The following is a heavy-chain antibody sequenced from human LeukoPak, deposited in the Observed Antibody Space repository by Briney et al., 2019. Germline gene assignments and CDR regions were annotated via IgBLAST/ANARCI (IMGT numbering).Heavy chain of an antibody. V-gene: IGHV1-69*13. CDR3: ANGRFCEEAVYYYYGMDV. Sequence: ASVKVSCKASGGTFSSYAISWVRQAPGQGLEWMGGIIPIFGTANYAQKFQGRVTITADESTSTAYMELSSLRSEDTAVYYCANGRFCEEAVYYYYGMDVWGQGTTVTVSS. J-gene: IGHJ6*02. D-gene: IGHD3-3*01. CDR2: IIPIFGTA. CDR1: GGTFSSYA.